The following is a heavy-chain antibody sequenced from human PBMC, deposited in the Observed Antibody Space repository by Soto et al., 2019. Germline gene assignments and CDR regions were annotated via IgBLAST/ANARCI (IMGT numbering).Heavy chain of an antibody. CDR3: ARAQGGYSGSYRFDY. CDR2: INAGNGNT. CDR1: GYTFTSYA. Sequence: QVQLVQSGAEVKKPGASVKVSCKASGYTFTSYAMHWVRQAPGQRLEWMGWINAGNGNTKYSQKFQGRVTITRDPSASTAYMELSSLTSEDTDVYYCARAQGGYSGSYRFDYWGQGPLVNVSS. D-gene: IGHD1-26*01. V-gene: IGHV1-3*01. J-gene: IGHJ4*02.